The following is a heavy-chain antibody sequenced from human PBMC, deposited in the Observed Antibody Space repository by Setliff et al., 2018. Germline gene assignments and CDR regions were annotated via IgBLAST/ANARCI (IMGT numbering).Heavy chain of an antibody. V-gene: IGHV4-39*07. Sequence: LSLTCTVSGGSISSSSYYWGWIRQPPGKGLEWIGTIYYTGNTYYNPSLKSRITISVDTSKNQFSLNLSSVTAADTAIYYCARVVPLGGTDRWGQGTLVTVSS. J-gene: IGHJ5*02. CDR2: IYYTGNT. CDR3: ARVVPLGGTDR. D-gene: IGHD1-1*01. CDR1: GGSISSSSYY.